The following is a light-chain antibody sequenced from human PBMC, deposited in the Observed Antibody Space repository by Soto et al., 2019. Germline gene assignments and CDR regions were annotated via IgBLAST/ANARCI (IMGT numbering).Light chain of an antibody. V-gene: IGLV2-14*01. Sequence: QSALTQPASVSGFPGQSITISCTGTSSDVGDYKYVCWYQQLPGRAPRLMIYEVSNRPSGVSNRFSGSKSGNTASLTISGLQAEDEGDYYCTSYSRSSTYVVFGGGTQVTVL. CDR3: TSYSRSSTYVV. J-gene: IGLJ2*01. CDR2: EVS. CDR1: SSDVGDYKY.